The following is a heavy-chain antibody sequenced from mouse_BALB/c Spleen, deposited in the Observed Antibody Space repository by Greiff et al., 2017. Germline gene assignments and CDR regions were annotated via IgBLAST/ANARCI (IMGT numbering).Heavy chain of an antibody. Sequence: EVQRVESGGGLVQPGGSRKLSCAASGFTFSSFGMHWVRQAPEKGLEWVAYISSGSSTIYYADTVKGRFTISRDNPKNTLFLQMTSLRSEDTAMYYCARPPSPATGAMDYWGQGTSVTVSS. D-gene: IGHD3-1*01. CDR2: ISSGSSTI. CDR1: GFTFSSFG. J-gene: IGHJ4*01. CDR3: ARPPSPATGAMDY. V-gene: IGHV5-17*02.